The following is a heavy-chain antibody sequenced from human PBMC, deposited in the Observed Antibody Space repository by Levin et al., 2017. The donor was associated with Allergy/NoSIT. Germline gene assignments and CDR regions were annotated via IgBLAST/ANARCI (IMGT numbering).Heavy chain of an antibody. CDR3: ARAPKYYDFWSGSWENYYYGMDV. V-gene: IGHV1-8*01. CDR1: GYTFTSYD. CDR2: MNPNSGNT. J-gene: IGHJ6*02. D-gene: IGHD3-3*01. Sequence: GASVKVSCKASGYTFTSYDINWVRQATGQGLEWMGWMNPNSGNTGYAQKFQGRVTMTRNTSISTAYMELSSLRSEDTAVYYCARAPKYYDFWSGSWENYYYGMDVWGQGTTVTVSS.